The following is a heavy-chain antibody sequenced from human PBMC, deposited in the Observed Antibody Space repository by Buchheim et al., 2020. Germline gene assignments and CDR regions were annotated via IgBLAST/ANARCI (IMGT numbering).Heavy chain of an antibody. Sequence: QLQLQESGPGLVKPSETLSLTCTVSGGSISSSSYYWGWIRQPPGKGLEWIGSIYYSGSTYYNPSLKSRVTISVDTSKNLFSLKLSSVTAADTAVYYCARGVRYCSGGSCYSGHYFDYWGQGTL. CDR1: GGSISSSSYY. CDR3: ARGVRYCSGGSCYSGHYFDY. J-gene: IGHJ4*02. V-gene: IGHV4-39*07. CDR2: IYYSGST. D-gene: IGHD2-15*01.